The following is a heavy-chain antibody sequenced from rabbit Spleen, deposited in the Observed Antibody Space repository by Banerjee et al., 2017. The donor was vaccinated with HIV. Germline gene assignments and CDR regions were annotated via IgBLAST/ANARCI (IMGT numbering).Heavy chain of an antibody. D-gene: IGHD8-1*01. J-gene: IGHJ6*01. Sequence: QSLEESGGDLVKPGACLTLTSTDSAFSFSSSYYVICVLHPAGKGLQGIACMNIVTCESSYASWPNERFFIYDRSAAHRVLHMTSLTAADTATYFCARDAGTSFSTYGMDLWGPGTLVTVS. V-gene: IGHV1S40*01. CDR2: MNIVTCES. CDR1: AFSFSSSYY. CDR3: ARDAGTSFSTYGMDL.